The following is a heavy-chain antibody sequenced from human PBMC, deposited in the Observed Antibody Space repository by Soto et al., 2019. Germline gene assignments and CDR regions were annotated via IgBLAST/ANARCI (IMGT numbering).Heavy chain of an antibody. D-gene: IGHD3-10*01. CDR2: IYYSGST. J-gene: IGHJ4*02. Sequence: SETLSLTCTVSGGSISSGDYYWSWIRQPPGKGLEWIGYIYYSGSTYYNPSLKSRVTISVDTSKNQFSLKLSSVTAADTAVYYCARGDYYGSGSYSLPDYWGQGTLVTVS. V-gene: IGHV4-30-4*01. CDR1: GGSISSGDYY. CDR3: ARGDYYGSGSYSLPDY.